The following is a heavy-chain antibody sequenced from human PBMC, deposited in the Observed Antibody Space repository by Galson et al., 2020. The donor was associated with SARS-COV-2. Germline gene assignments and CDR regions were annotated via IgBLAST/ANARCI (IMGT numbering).Heavy chain of an antibody. CDR3: ARASLLAVDWFFDF. CDR2: IYYSGGA. J-gene: IGHJ4*02. V-gene: IGHV4-39*07. D-gene: IGHD3-9*01. CDR1: GGSITDTQYS. Sequence: SETLSLTCTLSGGSITDTQYSWGWIRQPPGKGLEWIGNIYYSGGAYYTPSLKSRVTISIDKSQNQVSLVLTSVTAADSAVYYCARASLLAVDWFFDFWGQGILVTVSA.